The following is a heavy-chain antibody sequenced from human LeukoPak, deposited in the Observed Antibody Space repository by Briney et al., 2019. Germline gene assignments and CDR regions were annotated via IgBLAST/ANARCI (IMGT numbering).Heavy chain of an antibody. CDR3: AKDPPPLAARLASYYFDY. CDR2: ISGSGGST. Sequence: PGGSLRLSCAASGFTFSSYAMSWVRQAPGKGLEWVSAISGSGGSTYYADSVKGRFTISRDNSKNTLYLQMNSLRAEDTAVYYCAKDPPPLAARLASYYFDYWGQGTLVTVSS. D-gene: IGHD3-3*02. V-gene: IGHV3-23*01. J-gene: IGHJ4*02. CDR1: GFTFSSYA.